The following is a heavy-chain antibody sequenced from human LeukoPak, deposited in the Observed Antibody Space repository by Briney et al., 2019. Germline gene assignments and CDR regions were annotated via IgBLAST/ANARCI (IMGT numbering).Heavy chain of an antibody. Sequence: ETLSLTCTVSGGSISSYYWSWIRQPPGKGLEWVSSIRSSTTYVYYADSVKGRFTISRDNAKNSLYLQMNSLRGEDTAVYYCARGSKSYGDYIRSRIYYIDYWGQGTLVTVSS. D-gene: IGHD4-17*01. CDR3: ARGSKSYGDYIRSRIYYIDY. CDR1: GGSISSYY. J-gene: IGHJ4*02. V-gene: IGHV3-21*01. CDR2: IRSSTTYV.